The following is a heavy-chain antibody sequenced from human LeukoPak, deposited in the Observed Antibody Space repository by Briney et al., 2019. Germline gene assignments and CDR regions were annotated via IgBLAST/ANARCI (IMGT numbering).Heavy chain of an antibody. CDR3: ARGITMVRGVITV. Sequence: SETLSLTCTVSGGSISRGGYYWSWIRQHPGKGLEWIGYIYYSGRTYYNPSLKSRVTISVDTAKNQFSLKLSSVTAADTAVYYCARGITMVRGVITVWGQGTLVTVSS. D-gene: IGHD3-10*01. CDR2: IYYSGRT. CDR1: GGSISRGGYY. J-gene: IGHJ4*02. V-gene: IGHV4-31*02.